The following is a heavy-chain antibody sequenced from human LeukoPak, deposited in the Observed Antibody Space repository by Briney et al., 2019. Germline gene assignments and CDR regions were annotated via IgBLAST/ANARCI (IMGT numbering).Heavy chain of an antibody. CDR3: ARTVAAAGYYYYYGMDV. D-gene: IGHD6-13*01. CDR1: GFTVSSNY. CDR2: IYSGGST. Sequence: GGSLRLSCAASGFTVSSNYMSWVRQAPGKGLEWVSVIYSGGSTYYADSVKGRFTISRDNSKNTLYLQMNSLRAEDTAVYYCARTVAAAGYYYYYGMDVWGKGTTVTVSS. J-gene: IGHJ6*04. V-gene: IGHV3-53*01.